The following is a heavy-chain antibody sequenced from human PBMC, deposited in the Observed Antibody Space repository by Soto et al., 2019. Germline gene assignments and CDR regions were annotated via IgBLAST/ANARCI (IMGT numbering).Heavy chain of an antibody. Sequence: QVQLQESGPGLVKPSQTLSLTCTVSGGSISSGDYYWSWIRQPPGKGLEWIGYIYYSGSTYYNPSLKSRVTISVDTAQNQFSLKLSSVAAADTAVYYCARDQVEEYDISGYVPYYYGMDVWGQGTTVTVSS. J-gene: IGHJ6*02. CDR3: ARDQVEEYDISGYVPYYYGMDV. V-gene: IGHV4-30-4*01. CDR1: GGSISSGDYY. CDR2: IYYSGST. D-gene: IGHD3-22*01.